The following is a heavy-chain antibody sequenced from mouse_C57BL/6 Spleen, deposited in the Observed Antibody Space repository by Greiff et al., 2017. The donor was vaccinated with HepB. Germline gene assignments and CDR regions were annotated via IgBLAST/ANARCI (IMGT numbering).Heavy chain of an antibody. J-gene: IGHJ4*01. CDR3: AKYYYGSSYDAMDY. Sequence: QVQLQQSGAELARPGASVKLSCKASGYTFTSYGISWVKQRTGQGLEWIGEIYPRSGNTYYNEKFKGKATLTADKSSSTAYMELRSLTSEDSAVYVCAKYYYGSSYDAMDYWGQGTSVTVSS. D-gene: IGHD1-1*01. V-gene: IGHV1-81*01. CDR2: IYPRSGNT. CDR1: GYTFTSYG.